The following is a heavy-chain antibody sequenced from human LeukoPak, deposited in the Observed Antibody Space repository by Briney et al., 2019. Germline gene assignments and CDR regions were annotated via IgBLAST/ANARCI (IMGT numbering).Heavy chain of an antibody. V-gene: IGHV4-59*01. Sequence: SETLSLTPALSLVSLTSVHFSSIRQPPGQGLEWIGYIYYSGSTNYNPSLKSRVTISVDTSKNQFSLKLSSVTAADTAVYYCARVGTYGSGSYLSWLDYWGQGTLVTVSS. J-gene: IGHJ4*02. D-gene: IGHD3-10*01. CDR3: ARVGTYGSGSYLSWLDY. CDR1: LVSLTSVH. CDR2: IYYSGST.